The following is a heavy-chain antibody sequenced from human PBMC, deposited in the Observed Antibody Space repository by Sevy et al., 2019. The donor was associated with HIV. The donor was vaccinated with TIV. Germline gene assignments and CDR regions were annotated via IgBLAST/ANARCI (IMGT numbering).Heavy chain of an antibody. CDR2: IWSSSCYI. J-gene: IGHJ4*02. V-gene: IGHV3-21*01. Sequence: GGSLRLSCAASGFTFSTYNMNWVRQAPGKGLEWVSSIWSSSCYIYYADSVKGRFTISRDNAKNSLYLQMNSLKVEDTAVYYCARDRTYGSFIDYSGQGTMVTVSS. CDR1: GFTFSTYN. D-gene: IGHD3-10*01. CDR3: ARDRTYGSFIDY.